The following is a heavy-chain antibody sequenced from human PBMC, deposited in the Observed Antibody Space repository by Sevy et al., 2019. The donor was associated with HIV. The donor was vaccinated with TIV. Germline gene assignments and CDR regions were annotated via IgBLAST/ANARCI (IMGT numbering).Heavy chain of an antibody. CDR2: INHSGST. V-gene: IGHV4-34*01. CDR1: GGSFSGYY. CDR3: VRDGGCTSINCLLYFDY. J-gene: IGHJ4*02. Sequence: SETLSLTCAVHGGSFSGYYWNWIRQPPGKGLEWIGEINHSGSTNYNPSLKSRVTISVDTSKNQFSLKLSSVTAADTAVYYCVRDGGCTSINCLLYFDYWGQRTLVTVSS. D-gene: IGHD2-2*01.